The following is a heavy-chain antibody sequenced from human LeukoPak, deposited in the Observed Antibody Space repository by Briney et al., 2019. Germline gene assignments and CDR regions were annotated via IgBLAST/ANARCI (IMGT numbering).Heavy chain of an antibody. CDR3: ARDLITGSSFDY. J-gene: IGHJ4*02. Sequence: ASVKVSCKASGYTFTSYGISWVRQPPGQGLEWMGWISAYNGNTNDAQKLQGRVTMTTDTSTSTAYMELRSLRSDDTAVYYCARDLITGSSFDYWGQGTLVTVSS. CDR1: GYTFTSYG. CDR2: ISAYNGNT. V-gene: IGHV1-18*01. D-gene: IGHD1-20*01.